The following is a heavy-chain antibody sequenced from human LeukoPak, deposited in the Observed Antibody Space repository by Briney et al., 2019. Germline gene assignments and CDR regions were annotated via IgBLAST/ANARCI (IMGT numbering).Heavy chain of an antibody. CDR2: ISSSSYI. V-gene: IGHV3-21*01. CDR3: ARDQAQYYDSSGPTL. CDR1: GFTFSSYS. D-gene: IGHD3-22*01. Sequence: GGSLRLSCAASGFTFSSYSMNWVRQAPGKGLEWVSSISSSSYIYYADSVKGRFTISRDNAKNSLYLQMNSLRAEDTAVYYCARDQAQYYDSSGPTLWGQGTLVTVSS. J-gene: IGHJ4*02.